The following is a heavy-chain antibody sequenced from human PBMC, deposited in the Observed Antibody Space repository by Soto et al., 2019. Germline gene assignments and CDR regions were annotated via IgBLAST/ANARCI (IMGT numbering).Heavy chain of an antibody. Sequence: VGSLRLSCAASGFTFSNAWRSWVRQAPGKGLEWVGRIKSKTDGGTTAYAAHVKRRFTIPKDDTNNKLYLQMTSLKTEDTAVYYFTPSGYAEVYHCYYYGMDVRGQGTTVTVSS. CDR1: GFTFSNAW. CDR2: IKSKTDGGTT. D-gene: IGHD5-12*01. V-gene: IGHV3-15*01. CDR3: TPSGYAEVYHCYYYGMDV. J-gene: IGHJ6*02.